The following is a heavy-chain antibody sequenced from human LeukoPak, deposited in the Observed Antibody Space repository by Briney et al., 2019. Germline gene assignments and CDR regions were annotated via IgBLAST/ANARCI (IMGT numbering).Heavy chain of an antibody. CDR1: GGSFSGYY. Sequence: PSETLSLTCAVYGGSFSGYYWSWIRQPPGKGLEWIGEINHSGSTNYNPSLKSRATISVDTSKNQFSLKLSSVTAADTAVYYCARGGSTYYYGSGSFDYWGQGTLVTVSS. CDR2: INHSGST. CDR3: ARGGSTYYYGSGSFDY. D-gene: IGHD3-10*01. J-gene: IGHJ4*02. V-gene: IGHV4-34*01.